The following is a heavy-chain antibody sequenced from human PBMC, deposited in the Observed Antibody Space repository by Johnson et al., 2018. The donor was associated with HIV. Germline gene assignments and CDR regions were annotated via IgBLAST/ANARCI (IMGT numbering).Heavy chain of an antibody. CDR2: IGTAGDT. D-gene: IGHD4-23*01. V-gene: IGHV3-13*01. CDR1: GFTFSSYD. Sequence: MLLVESGGGLVQPGGSLRLSCAASGFTFSSYDMHWVRQATGKGLEWVSAIGTAGDTYYPGSVKGRFTISRDNSKNTLYLQMNSLRSEDTAVYYCARERPGYGGQDAFDIWGQGTMVTVSS. J-gene: IGHJ3*02. CDR3: ARERPGYGGQDAFDI.